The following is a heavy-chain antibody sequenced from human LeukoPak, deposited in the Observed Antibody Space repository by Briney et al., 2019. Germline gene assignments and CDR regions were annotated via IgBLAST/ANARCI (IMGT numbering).Heavy chain of an antibody. CDR3: ARGGIVVVPAAMLSFVEY. CDR2: IYYSGST. D-gene: IGHD2-2*01. Sequence: SQTLSLTCTVSGGSISSGDYYWSWIRQPPGKGLEWIGYIYYSGSTYYNPSLKSRVTISVDTSKNQFSLKLSSVTAADTAVYYCARGGIVVVPAAMLSFVEYWGQGTLVTVSS. V-gene: IGHV4-30-4*01. CDR1: GGSISSGDYY. J-gene: IGHJ4*02.